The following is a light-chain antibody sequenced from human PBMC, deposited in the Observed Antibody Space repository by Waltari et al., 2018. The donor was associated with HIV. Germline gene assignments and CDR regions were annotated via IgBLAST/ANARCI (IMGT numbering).Light chain of an antibody. CDR3: NSYTNNITLV. Sequence: QSALTQPASVTGSPGQSITISCTGTRIDVSNDNYISWYQQYPGKAPKLLLYNVSNRPSVVSNRFSGSKSDNTASLTISGLQAEDEADYYCNSYTNNITLVFGTGTKVTVL. V-gene: IGLV2-14*03. J-gene: IGLJ1*01. CDR2: NVS. CDR1: RIDVSNDNY.